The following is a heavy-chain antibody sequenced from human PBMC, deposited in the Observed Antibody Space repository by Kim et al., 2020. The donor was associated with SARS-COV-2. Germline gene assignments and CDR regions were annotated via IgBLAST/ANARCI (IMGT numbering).Heavy chain of an antibody. CDR3: ARAEREVITSGGVFVYCDY. D-gene: IGHD3-16*02. CDR2: IYYSGST. CDR1: GGSISSGGYY. J-gene: IGHJ4*02. V-gene: IGHV4-31*03. Sequence: SETLSLTCTVSGGSISSGGYYWSWIRQHPGKGLEWIGYIYYSGSTYYNPPLKSRVTISVDTSKNQFSLKLSSVTAADTAVYYCARAEREVITSGGVFVYCDYWGQGTLLTVSS.